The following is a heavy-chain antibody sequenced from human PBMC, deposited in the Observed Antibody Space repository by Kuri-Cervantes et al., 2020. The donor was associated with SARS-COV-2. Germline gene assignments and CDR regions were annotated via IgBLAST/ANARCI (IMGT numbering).Heavy chain of an antibody. J-gene: IGHJ4*02. CDR3: AKDNGISWPYYYDY. Sequence: GESLKISCAASGFTFSSYAMSWVRQAQGKGLEWVSAISGSGVSTYYADSVKGRFTISRDNSKNTLYLQMNSLRAEDTSVYYCAKDNGISWPYYYDYWGQGTLVTVSS. CDR2: ISGSGVST. CDR1: GFTFSSYA. V-gene: IGHV3-23*01. D-gene: IGHD6-13*01.